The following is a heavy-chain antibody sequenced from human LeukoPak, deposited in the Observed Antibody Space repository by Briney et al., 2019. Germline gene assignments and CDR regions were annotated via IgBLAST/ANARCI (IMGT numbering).Heavy chain of an antibody. D-gene: IGHD2-2*01. Sequence: SVKVSCKASGGTFSSYAISWVRQAPGQGLEWMGGIIPIFGTANYAQKFQGRVTITTDESTSTAYMELSSLRSEDTAVYYCARLASRSIVVVPAANYNWFDPWGQGTLVTVSS. CDR2: IIPIFGTA. CDR1: GGTFSSYA. V-gene: IGHV1-69*05. J-gene: IGHJ5*02. CDR3: ARLASRSIVVVPAANYNWFDP.